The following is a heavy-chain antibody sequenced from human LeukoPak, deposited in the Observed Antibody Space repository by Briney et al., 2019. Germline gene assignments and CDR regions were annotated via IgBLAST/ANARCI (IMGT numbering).Heavy chain of an antibody. CDR1: GGSFSGYY. Sequence: ETLSLTCAVYGGSFSGYYWSWIRQPPGKGLEWVSGINWNGGSTGYADSVEGRFTISRDNAKNSQYLQMNSLRVEDTALYYCARAQTYGDSRLLLDYWGQGTLVTVSS. D-gene: IGHD4-17*01. CDR2: INWNGGST. CDR3: ARAQTYGDSRLLLDY. V-gene: IGHV3-20*04. J-gene: IGHJ4*02.